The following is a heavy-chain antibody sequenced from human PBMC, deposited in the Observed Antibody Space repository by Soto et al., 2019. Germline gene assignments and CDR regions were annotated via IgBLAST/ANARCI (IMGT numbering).Heavy chain of an antibody. D-gene: IGHD3-9*01. CDR2: VSTNGAT. CDR1: DDFISSYY. V-gene: IGHV4-4*07. J-gene: IGHJ6*02. Sequence: PSETLSLTCTVSDDFISSYYWNWIRQPAGKGLEWIGRVSTNGATNYNPSLESRVTMSVDTSKNQFSLKLTSVTAADMAVYFCARADYEILTGSYAMDVWGQGXTVTVSS. CDR3: ARADYEILTGSYAMDV.